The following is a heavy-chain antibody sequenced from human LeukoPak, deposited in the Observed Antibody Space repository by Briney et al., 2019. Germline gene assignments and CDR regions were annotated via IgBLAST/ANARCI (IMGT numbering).Heavy chain of an antibody. CDR3: ARGKMRYCSSTSCLKEPAY. CDR1: GFTFSSYW. CDR2: INSDGSST. J-gene: IGHJ4*02. Sequence: GGSLRLSCAASGFTFSSYWMHWVRQAPGKGLVWVSRINSDGSSTSYADSVKGRFTISRDNAKNTLYLQMNSLRAEDTAVYYCARGKMRYCSSTSCLKEPAYWGQGTLVTVSS. V-gene: IGHV3-74*01. D-gene: IGHD2-2*01.